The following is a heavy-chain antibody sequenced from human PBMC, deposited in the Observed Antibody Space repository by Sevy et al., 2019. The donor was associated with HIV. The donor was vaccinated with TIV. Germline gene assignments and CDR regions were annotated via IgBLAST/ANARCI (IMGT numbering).Heavy chain of an antibody. CDR3: ARDLKAVAAHDAFDI. Sequence: ASVKVSCKASGYTFTNYGISWVRQAPGQGLEWMGWISAYNGNTNYAQKLQGRVTMTTDTSTSTAYMELRSLRSDDTAVYYCARDLKAVAAHDAFDIWGQGTMVTVSS. V-gene: IGHV1-18*01. CDR2: ISAYNGNT. J-gene: IGHJ3*02. D-gene: IGHD6-19*01. CDR1: GYTFTNYG.